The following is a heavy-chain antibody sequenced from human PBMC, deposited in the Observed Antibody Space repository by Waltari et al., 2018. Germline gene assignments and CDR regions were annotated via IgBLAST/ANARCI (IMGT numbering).Heavy chain of an antibody. CDR2: ISPYNGNS. Sequence: VQSGPEVKKPGASVKVSCKASGYTFSSYGVNWVRQAPGQGLEWMGWISPYNGNSNYTQRLQGRITMTTDKSTTTAYLELRSLRSDDTAVYYCARVVGDYSTSFYYFYYGMDVWGQGTTVIVSS. CDR3: ARVVGDYSTSFYYFYYGMDV. D-gene: IGHD4-4*01. J-gene: IGHJ6*02. V-gene: IGHV1-18*01. CDR1: GYTFSSYG.